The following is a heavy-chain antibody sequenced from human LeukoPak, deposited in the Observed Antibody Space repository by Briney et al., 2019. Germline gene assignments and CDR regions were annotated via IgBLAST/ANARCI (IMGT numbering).Heavy chain of an antibody. V-gene: IGHV1-2*02. CDR2: INPNRGGA. J-gene: IGHJ5*02. CDR1: GYTFTGYY. Sequence: ASVKVSCKASGYTFTGYYMLWVRQAPGQRLEWMGWINPNRGGANLAKKFTGRVTMTRSTAISPTYIEMSKLRADEKPMYFCARGRGDYYESSGTQAGNWFAGWGQGSLVTVSS. CDR3: ARGRGDYYESSGTQAGNWFAG. D-gene: IGHD3-22*01.